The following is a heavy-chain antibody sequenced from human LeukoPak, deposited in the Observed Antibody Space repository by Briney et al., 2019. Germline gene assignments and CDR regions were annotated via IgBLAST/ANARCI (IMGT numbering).Heavy chain of an antibody. CDR1: GFTLSSHW. V-gene: IGHV3-74*01. CDR2: IESDGRT. CDR3: ARDGRGPDY. J-gene: IGHJ4*02. D-gene: IGHD3/OR15-3a*01. Sequence: GGSLRLSCAASGFTLSSHWMHWVRQVPGKGLVSVSRIESDGRTAYADSEKDRFIISRDNAKNTLYLQMNSLRVEDTAVYYCARDGRGPDYWGQGTLVTVSS.